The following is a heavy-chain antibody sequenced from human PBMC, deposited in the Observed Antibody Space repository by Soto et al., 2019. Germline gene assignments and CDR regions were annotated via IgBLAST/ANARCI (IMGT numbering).Heavy chain of an antibody. V-gene: IGHV4-31*03. CDR3: ARVIVAPHLHFDY. J-gene: IGHJ4*02. CDR2: IYYSGST. D-gene: IGHD5-12*01. CDR1: GGSISSGDYY. Sequence: SETLSLTCTVSGGSISSGDYYWSWIRQHPGKGLEWIGYIYYSGSTYCNPSLKSRVTISVDTSKNQFSLKLSSVTAADTAVYYCARVIVAPHLHFDYWGQGTLVTVS.